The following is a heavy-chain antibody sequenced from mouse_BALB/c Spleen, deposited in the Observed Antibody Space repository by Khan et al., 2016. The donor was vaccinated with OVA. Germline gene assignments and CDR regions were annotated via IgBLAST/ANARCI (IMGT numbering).Heavy chain of an antibody. CDR1: GFSLTSYG. CDR2: IWSDWST. Sequence: QVQLKQSGPGLVAPSQSLSITCTVSGFSLTSYGVHWVRQPPGKGLEWLVVIWSDWSTNYNSVLKSRLSISKDNSKSQVFLKMNSLQTDDTAIYXCARWFDGYSSLYAMDYWGQGASVTVSS. J-gene: IGHJ4*01. D-gene: IGHD2-3*01. CDR3: ARWFDGYSSLYAMDY. V-gene: IGHV2-6*02.